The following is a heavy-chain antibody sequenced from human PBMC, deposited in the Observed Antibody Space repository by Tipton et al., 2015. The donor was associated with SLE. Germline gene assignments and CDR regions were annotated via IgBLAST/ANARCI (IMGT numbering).Heavy chain of an antibody. CDR3: ARARRGEWFGESDAFDI. V-gene: IGHV4-34*01. CDR2: INHSGST. CDR1: GGSFSGYY. D-gene: IGHD3-10*01. Sequence: TLSLTCAVYGGSFSGYYWSWTRQPPGKGLEWIGEINHSGSTNYNPSLKSRVTISVDTSKNQFSLKLSSVTAADTAVYYCARARRGEWFGESDAFDIWGQGTMVTVSS. J-gene: IGHJ3*02.